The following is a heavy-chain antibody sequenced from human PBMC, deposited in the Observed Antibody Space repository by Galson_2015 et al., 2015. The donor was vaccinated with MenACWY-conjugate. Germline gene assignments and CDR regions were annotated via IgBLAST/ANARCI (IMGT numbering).Heavy chain of an antibody. D-gene: IGHD5-12*01. CDR3: VKGHIVATIRGGFDY. CDR1: GGSISSSNW. CDR2: VYHSGST. Sequence: ETLSLTCAVSGGSISSSNWWSWVRQPPGKGLEWIGEVYHSGSTNYNPSLKSRVTISVDKSKNQFSLKLSSVTAADTAVYYCVKGHIVATIRGGFDYWGQGTLVTVSS. V-gene: IGHV4-4*02. J-gene: IGHJ4*02.